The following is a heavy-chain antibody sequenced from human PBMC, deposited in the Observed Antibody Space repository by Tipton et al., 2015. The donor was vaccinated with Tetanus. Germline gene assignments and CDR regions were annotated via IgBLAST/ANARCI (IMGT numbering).Heavy chain of an antibody. CDR2: ISYDGSNK. CDR1: GFTFSSYA. D-gene: IGHD3-10*02. Sequence: SLRLSCAASGFTFSSYAMHWVRQAPGKGLEWVAVISYDGSNKYYADSVKGRFTISRDNSKNTLYLQMNSLRAEDTAVYYCAKDPVRGSVIGWFDPWGQGTLVTVSS. V-gene: IGHV3-30*04. CDR3: AKDPVRGSVIGWFDP. J-gene: IGHJ5*02.